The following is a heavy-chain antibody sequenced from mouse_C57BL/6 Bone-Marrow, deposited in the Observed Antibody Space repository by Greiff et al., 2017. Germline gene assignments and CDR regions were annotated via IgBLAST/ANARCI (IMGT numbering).Heavy chain of an antibody. D-gene: IGHD1-1*01. CDR2: IDPETGGT. CDR3: TRWTTVVPFAY. CDR1: GYTFTDYE. Sequence: VKVVESGAELVRPGASVTLSCKASGYTFTDYEMHWVKQTPVHGLEWIGAIDPETGGTAYNQKFKGKAILTADKSSSTAYMELRSLTSEDSAVYYCTRWTTVVPFAYWGQGTLVTVSA. J-gene: IGHJ3*01. V-gene: IGHV1-15*01.